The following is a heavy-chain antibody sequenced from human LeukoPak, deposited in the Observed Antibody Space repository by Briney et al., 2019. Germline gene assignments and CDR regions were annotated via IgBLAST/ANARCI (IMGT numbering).Heavy chain of an antibody. V-gene: IGHV3-74*01. J-gene: IGHJ4*02. Sequence: GGSLRLSCAASSFSFNTYWMHWVRQAPGKGPVWVSRINSDGSSTRYADSVKGRFTISRDNAKNTLYLQMNSLRAEDTAVYYCAELTSMVEQYWGQGTLVTVSS. CDR1: SFSFNTYW. CDR2: INSDGSST. CDR3: AELTSMVEQY. D-gene: IGHD3-10*01.